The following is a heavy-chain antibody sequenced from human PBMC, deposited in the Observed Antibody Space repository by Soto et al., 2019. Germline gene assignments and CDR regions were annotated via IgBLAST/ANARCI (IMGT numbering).Heavy chain of an antibody. V-gene: IGHV1-69*06. CDR1: GGTFSSYA. J-gene: IGHJ4*02. Sequence: QVHLVQSGAEVQRPGSSVKVSCKASGGTFSSYAISWVRQAPGQGLEWMGGINPIFGTPHYAQKYQGRVTITADTFTNTAYMELTRLTSDDTAVYFCAREGRHFDYWGQGTLVTVSS. CDR2: INPIFGTP. CDR3: AREGRHFDY.